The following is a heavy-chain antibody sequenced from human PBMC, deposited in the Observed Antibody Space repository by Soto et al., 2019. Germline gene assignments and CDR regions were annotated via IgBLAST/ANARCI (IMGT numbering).Heavy chain of an antibody. CDR1: GFTFSSYW. CDR2: INSDGSST. D-gene: IGHD6-6*01. Sequence: GGSLRLSCAASGFTFSSYWMHWVRQAPGKGLVWVSRINSDGSSTSYADSVKGRFTISRDNAKNTRYLQMNSLRAEDTAVYYCAREGGGAARPGSYYYYYMDVWGKGTTVTVSS. J-gene: IGHJ6*03. CDR3: AREGGGAARPGSYYYYYMDV. V-gene: IGHV3-74*01.